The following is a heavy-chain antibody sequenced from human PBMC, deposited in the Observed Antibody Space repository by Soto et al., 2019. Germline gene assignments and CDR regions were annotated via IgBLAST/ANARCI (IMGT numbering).Heavy chain of an antibody. CDR1: GGSINTFY. V-gene: IGHV4-4*07. J-gene: IGHJ4*02. Sequence: NPSETLSLTCTVSGGSINTFYWSWVRQPAGKGLEWIGRIFSSGSTSFNPSLESRVAMSVDTSKNHFSLNLSSVTAADMAVYYCAREGSYSAYNFAHGIQLWSFDFWGQGALVNVSS. CDR3: AREGSYSAYNFAHGIQLWSFDF. CDR2: IFSSGST. D-gene: IGHD5-12*01.